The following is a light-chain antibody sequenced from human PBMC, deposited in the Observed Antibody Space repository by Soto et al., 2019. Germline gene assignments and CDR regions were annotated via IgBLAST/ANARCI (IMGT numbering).Light chain of an antibody. CDR2: YNN. CDR3: AAWDDTLKRYV. V-gene: IGLV1-44*01. Sequence: QSLLTQPPSASETPGQTFSISCSGSNSNIASNTVNWYQHLPGTAPKLLIYYNNQRPSGVPDRFSGSKSGTSASLAISGLQSEDESDYYCAAWDDTLKRYVFGTGTKVTVL. CDR1: NSNIASNT. J-gene: IGLJ1*01.